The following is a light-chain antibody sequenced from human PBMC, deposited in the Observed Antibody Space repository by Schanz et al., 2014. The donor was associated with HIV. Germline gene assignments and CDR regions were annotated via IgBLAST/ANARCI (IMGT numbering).Light chain of an antibody. J-gene: IGLJ2*01. CDR2: RNY. V-gene: IGLV1-47*01. CDR3: SSYAGSNNLL. CDR1: SSNIGSNY. Sequence: QSALTQPPSASGTPGQRVTISCSGSSSNIGSNYVHWYQQLPATAPKLLISRNYQRPSGVPDRFSGSKSGNTASLTVSGLQAEDEADYYCSSYAGSNNLLFGGGTQLTVL.